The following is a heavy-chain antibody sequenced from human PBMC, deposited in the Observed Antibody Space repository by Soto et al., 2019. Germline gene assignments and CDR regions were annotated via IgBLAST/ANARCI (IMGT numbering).Heavy chain of an antibody. J-gene: IGHJ6*02. CDR1: GFTLSSYG. D-gene: IGHD1-26*01. CDR2: ISYDGSNK. CDR3: AKHVGATTRWLVRYYYYGMDV. Sequence: GGSLRLSCAASGFTLSSYGMHWVRQAPGKGLEWVAVISYDGSNKYYADSVKGRFTISRDNSKNTLYLQMNSLRAEDTAVYYCAKHVGATTRWLVRYYYYGMDVWGQGTTVTVSS. V-gene: IGHV3-30*18.